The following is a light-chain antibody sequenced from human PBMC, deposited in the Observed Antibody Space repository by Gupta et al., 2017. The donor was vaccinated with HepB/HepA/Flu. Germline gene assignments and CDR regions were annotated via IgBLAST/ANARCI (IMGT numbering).Light chain of an antibody. V-gene: IGLV2-14*01. CDR2: DVS. Sequence: QSALTQPTSVSGASGQSVTIACTGSSSDVGGYNYVSWYQQHPGKAPKHIIYDVSNRPSGVSNRFSGAKNANTASLTTTGLQEEDEADYYCSSYTDSSTPVVFGGGTKLTVL. CDR1: SSDVGGYNY. CDR3: SSYTDSSTPVV. J-gene: IGLJ2*01.